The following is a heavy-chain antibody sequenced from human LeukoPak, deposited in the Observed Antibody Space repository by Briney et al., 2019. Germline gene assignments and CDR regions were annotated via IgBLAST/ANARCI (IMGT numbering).Heavy chain of an antibody. CDR3: AKFFAVTNTRYYYHYYMDV. J-gene: IGHJ6*03. Sequence: GGSLRLSCAASGFTFSSYAMSWVRQAPGKGLEWVSAISGSGGSTYYADSVKGRFTISRDNSKNTLYLQMNSLRAEDTAVYYCAKFFAVTNTRYYYHYYMDVWGKGTTVTVSS. CDR2: ISGSGGST. D-gene: IGHD4-11*01. V-gene: IGHV3-23*01. CDR1: GFTFSSYA.